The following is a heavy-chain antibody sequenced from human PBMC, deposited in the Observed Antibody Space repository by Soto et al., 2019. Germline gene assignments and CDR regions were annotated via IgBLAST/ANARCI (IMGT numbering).Heavy chain of an antibody. CDR3: ARMSQGYSYGHGEIDY. J-gene: IGHJ4*02. D-gene: IGHD5-18*01. CDR2: IYYSGST. CDR1: GGSISSGDYY. V-gene: IGHV4-30-4*01. Sequence: SETLSLTCTVSGGSISSGDYYWSWIRQPPGKGLEWIGYIYYSGSTYYNPSLKSRVTISVDTSKNQFSLKLSSVTAADTAVYYCARMSQGYSYGHGEIDYWGQGTLVTVSS.